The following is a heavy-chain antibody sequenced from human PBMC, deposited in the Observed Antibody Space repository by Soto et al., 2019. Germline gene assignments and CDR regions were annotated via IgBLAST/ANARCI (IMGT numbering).Heavy chain of an antibody. CDR3: AKADYGGNSVYFDY. Sequence: GGSLRLSCAASGFTFSSYGMHWVRQAPGKGLEWVAVISYDGSNKYYADSVKGRFTISRDNSKNTLYLQMNSLRAEDTAVYYCAKADYGGNSVYFDYWGQGTLVTVSS. V-gene: IGHV3-30*18. D-gene: IGHD4-17*01. CDR1: GFTFSSYG. CDR2: ISYDGSNK. J-gene: IGHJ4*02.